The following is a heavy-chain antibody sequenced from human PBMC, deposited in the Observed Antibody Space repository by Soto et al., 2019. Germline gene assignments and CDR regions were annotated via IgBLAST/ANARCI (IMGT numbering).Heavy chain of an antibody. J-gene: IGHJ5*02. CDR3: ARLGRVGYCSGGRCGRFFDP. D-gene: IGHD2-15*01. Sequence: PSETLSLTCTVSGGSISSSSYYWGWIRQPPGKGLEWIGSIYCSGSTYYNPSLKSRVTISVDTSKNQFSLKLSSVTAADTAVYYCARLGRVGYCSGGRCGRFFDPWGQGTLVTVSS. CDR2: IYCSGST. V-gene: IGHV4-39*01. CDR1: GGSISSSSYY.